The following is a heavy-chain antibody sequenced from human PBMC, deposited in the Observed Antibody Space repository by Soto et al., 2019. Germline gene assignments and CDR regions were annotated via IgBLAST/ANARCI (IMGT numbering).Heavy chain of an antibody. J-gene: IGHJ3*02. CDR1: VYTFTSFG. V-gene: IGHV1-18*01. D-gene: IGHD2-2*01. CDR2: ISAYNGNT. Sequence: ASVTVSCKAPVYTFTSFGISWVRQAPRQGLEWMGWISAYNGNTKYAQKFQGRVTITTDTSTSTAFMELRSLRSDDAAVYYCARDPLTRYCSGPSCYLGYAFDIWGQGTMVTVSS. CDR3: ARDPLTRYCSGPSCYLGYAFDI.